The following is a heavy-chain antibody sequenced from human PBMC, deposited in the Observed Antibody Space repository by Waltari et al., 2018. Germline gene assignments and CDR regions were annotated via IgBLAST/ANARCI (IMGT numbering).Heavy chain of an antibody. V-gene: IGHV4-39*01. CDR2: IYYSGST. CDR1: GASISSSSYY. D-gene: IGHD3-10*01. CDR3: ARHDYSGSGTYYLDY. J-gene: IGHJ4*02. Sequence: QLQLQESGPGLVKPSETLSLTCTVSGASISSSSYYWGWIRQPPGRGLEWIGNIYYSGSTYYNPSPKSRVTISVDTSKNDFSLKLASVTAADTALYYCARHDYSGSGTYYLDYWGQGTLVTVSS.